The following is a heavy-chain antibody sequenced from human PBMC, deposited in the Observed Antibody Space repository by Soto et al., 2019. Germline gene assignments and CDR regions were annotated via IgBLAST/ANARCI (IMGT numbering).Heavy chain of an antibody. Sequence: PSETLSLTCTVSGGSIDRSNYYWDWIRQPPGKGLEWIGTTYYNGNAYYNPSLKSRVNMSVDTSKNQFSLKLISVTAADTAVYYCARHFVAVVIKGWGYWGQGTLVTVSS. CDR3: ARHFVAVVIKGWGY. D-gene: IGHD3-22*01. CDR1: GGSIDRSNYY. V-gene: IGHV4-39*01. J-gene: IGHJ4*02. CDR2: TYYNGNA.